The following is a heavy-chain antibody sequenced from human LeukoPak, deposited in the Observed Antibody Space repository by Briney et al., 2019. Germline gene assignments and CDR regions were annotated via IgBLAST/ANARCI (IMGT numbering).Heavy chain of an antibody. CDR3: ARVFPYIVVVPAASYYFDY. J-gene: IGHJ4*02. D-gene: IGHD2-2*01. CDR2: IYHSGST. Sequence: PSETLSLTCTVSGYSISSGYYWGWIRQPPGKGLEWIGSIYHSGSTYYNPSLKSRVTISVDTSKNQFSLKLSSVTAADTAVYYCARVFPYIVVVPAASYYFDYWGQGTLVTVSS. CDR1: GYSISSGYY. V-gene: IGHV4-38-2*02.